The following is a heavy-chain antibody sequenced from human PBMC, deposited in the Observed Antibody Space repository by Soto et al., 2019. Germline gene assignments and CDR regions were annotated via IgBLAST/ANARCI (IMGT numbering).Heavy chain of an antibody. V-gene: IGHV4-34*01. CDR3: AGVDTAMVTSPYFDY. Sequence: QVQLQQWGAGLLNPSETLSLTCAVYGGSFSGYYWSWIRQPPGKGLEWIGEINHSGSTNYNPSLKSRVTISVDTSKNQFSLKLSSVTAADTAVYYCAGVDTAMVTSPYFDYWGQGTLVTVSS. J-gene: IGHJ4*02. CDR1: GGSFSGYY. CDR2: INHSGST. D-gene: IGHD5-18*01.